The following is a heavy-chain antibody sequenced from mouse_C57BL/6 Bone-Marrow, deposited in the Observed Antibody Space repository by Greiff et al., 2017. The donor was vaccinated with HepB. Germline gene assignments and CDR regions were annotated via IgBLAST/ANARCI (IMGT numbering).Heavy chain of an antibody. Sequence: EVKLVESGGDLVKPGGSLKLSCAASGFTFSSYGMSWVRQTPDKRLEWVATISSGGSYTYYPDSVKGRFTISRDNAKNTLYLQMSSLKSEDTAMYYCARHRDSSPLAYWGQGTLVTVSA. CDR3: ARHRDSSPLAY. V-gene: IGHV5-6*01. CDR2: ISSGGSYT. CDR1: GFTFSSYG. D-gene: IGHD3-2*02. J-gene: IGHJ3*01.